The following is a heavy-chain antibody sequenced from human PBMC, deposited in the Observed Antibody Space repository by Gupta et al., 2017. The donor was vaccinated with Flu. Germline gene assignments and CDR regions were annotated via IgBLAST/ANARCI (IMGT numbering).Heavy chain of an antibody. V-gene: IGHV1-69*06. CDR2: LIPILHSP. J-gene: IGHJ4*02. CDR1: GDTFNPIA. D-gene: IGHD2-15*01. Sequence: QVQLVQSGAEVKKPGSSVRVSCQPSGDTFNPIAVSWVRQAPGQGLEWMGGLIPILHSPRYAQKFRDRITITADKSTGVFYMEMTSLRATDTGVYFCARLRCRGGSGRFDHWGQGTLVTVSS. CDR3: ARLRCRGGSGRFDH.